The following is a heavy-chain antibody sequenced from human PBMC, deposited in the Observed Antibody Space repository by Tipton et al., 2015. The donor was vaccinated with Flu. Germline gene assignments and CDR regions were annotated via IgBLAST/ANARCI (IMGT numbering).Heavy chain of an antibody. J-gene: IGHJ5*02. V-gene: IGHV4-38-2*01. CDR3: ARRDYSNYVSDPKSWFAP. D-gene: IGHD4-11*01. CDR2: VSRTGST. Sequence: TLSLTCAVSGDSISSDFYWAWIRQFPGKGLEWIWTVSRTGSTIYNPSLKSRVTISIDTSKNQFSLNMRSVTAPDMAVYYCARRDYSNYVSDPKSWFAPSCPRTLVGVYS. CDR1: GDSISSDFY.